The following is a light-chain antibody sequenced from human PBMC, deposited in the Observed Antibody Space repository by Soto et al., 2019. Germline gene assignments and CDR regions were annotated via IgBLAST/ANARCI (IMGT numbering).Light chain of an antibody. Sequence: QSVLTHPASVSGSPGQSITSFCTGTSSDVGGYNYVSWYQQHPGSAPKLMIYDVSSRPSGVSNRFSGSKSGNTASLTISGLQAEDEADYYCSSYTSSFKLAVFGSGTKLTVL. CDR1: SSDVGGYNY. J-gene: IGLJ1*01. CDR3: SSYTSSFKLAV. V-gene: IGLV2-14*03. CDR2: DVS.